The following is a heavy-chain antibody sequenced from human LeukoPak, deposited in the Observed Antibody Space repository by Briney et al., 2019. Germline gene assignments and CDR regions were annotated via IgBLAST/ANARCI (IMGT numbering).Heavy chain of an antibody. CDR2: ISSSSSYI. V-gene: IGHV3-21*01. Sequence: PGGSLRLSCAASGFTFSSYSMNWVRQAPGKGLEWVPSISSSSSYIYYADSVTGRFTISRDNAKNSLYLQMNSLRAEDTAVYYCARDYPPKVYYYYYMDVWGKGTTVTVSS. CDR1: GFTFSSYS. J-gene: IGHJ6*03. CDR3: ARDYPPKVYYYYYMDV.